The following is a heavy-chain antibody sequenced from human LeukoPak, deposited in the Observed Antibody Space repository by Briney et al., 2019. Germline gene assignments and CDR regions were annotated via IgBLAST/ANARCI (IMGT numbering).Heavy chain of an antibody. D-gene: IGHD2-8*02. CDR3: AKEACGRGGCYAYMDV. V-gene: IGHV3-23*01. CDR2: ISGGGATT. J-gene: IGHJ6*03. Sequence: GGSLRLSCEASGFTFSSDAMSWVRQAPGQGLEWVSSISGGGATTYYADSVKGRFTISRDKSKNTLHLQMNSLRDEDTAVYDCAKEACGRGGCYAYMDVWGKGTTVTVSS. CDR1: GFTFSSDA.